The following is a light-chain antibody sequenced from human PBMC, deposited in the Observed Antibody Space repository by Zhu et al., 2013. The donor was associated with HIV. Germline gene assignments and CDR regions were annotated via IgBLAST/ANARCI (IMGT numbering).Light chain of an antibody. CDR3: MQALQTPLT. J-gene: IGKJ4*01. V-gene: IGKV2-28*01. Sequence: DIVMTQSPLSLPVTPGEPASISCRSSQSLLHSNGYNYLDWYLQKPGQSPQLLIYLGSNRASGVPDRFSGSGSGTDFTLKISRVEAEDVGVYYCMQALQTPLTFGGGTKGGDQ. CDR1: QSLLHSNGYNY. CDR2: LGS.